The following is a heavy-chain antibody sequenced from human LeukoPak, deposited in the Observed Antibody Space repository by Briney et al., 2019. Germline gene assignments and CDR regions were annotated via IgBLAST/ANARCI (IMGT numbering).Heavy chain of an antibody. CDR2: IFYIGSS. J-gene: IGHJ4*02. V-gene: IGHV4-59*07. Sequence: SDTLSLTCTVSGGSISSYYWSWIRQSPGKGLEWIGYIFYIGSSNYNPSLKSRVTISVDTSKNQLSLTLTSVTAADTAVYFCARVGLYGAARRPYYFDYWGQGTLVTVSS. D-gene: IGHD3-3*01. CDR3: ARVGLYGAARRPYYFDY. CDR1: GGSISSYY.